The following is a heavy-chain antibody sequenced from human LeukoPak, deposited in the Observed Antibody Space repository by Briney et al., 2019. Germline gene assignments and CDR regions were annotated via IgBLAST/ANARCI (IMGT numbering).Heavy chain of an antibody. CDR2: IYYSGST. V-gene: IGHV4-39*07. CDR3: AREFRGGALQLWPHFDY. J-gene: IGHJ4*02. D-gene: IGHD5-18*01. Sequence: PSETLSLTCTVSGGSISSTSYYWGWIRQPPGKGLEWIGSIYYSGSTYYNPSLKSRDTISVDTSKNQFSLKLSSVTAADTAVYYCAREFRGGALQLWPHFDYWGQGTLVTVSS. CDR1: GGSISSTSYY.